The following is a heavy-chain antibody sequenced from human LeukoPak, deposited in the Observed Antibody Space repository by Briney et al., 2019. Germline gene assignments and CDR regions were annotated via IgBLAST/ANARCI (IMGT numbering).Heavy chain of an antibody. J-gene: IGHJ4*02. Sequence: GGSLRLSCAGSGFNFSNYAMTWVRQAPGKGLEWVSSVSHSGRNTFYPDSVEGRFTISRDNSKNTVYLQMNSLRADDTAVYYCVKSRRVGANQRGLFDYWGQGTLVTVSP. CDR3: VKSRRVGANQRGLFDY. CDR1: GFNFSNYA. CDR2: VSHSGRNT. D-gene: IGHD1-26*01. V-gene: IGHV3-23*01.